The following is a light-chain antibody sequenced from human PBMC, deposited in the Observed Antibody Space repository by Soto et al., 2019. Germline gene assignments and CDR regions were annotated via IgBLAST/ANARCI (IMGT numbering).Light chain of an antibody. CDR1: QSVTSNY. J-gene: IGKJ4*01. CDR2: DAS. Sequence: EIVLTQSPGTLSLSPGERATLSCRASQSVTSNYLAWYQHKPGQAPRLLIYDASSRATGSPDRFSGSGSATDFTLTISRLEPEDFAVYYCQQYGTSPPLSFGGGTKVEI. V-gene: IGKV3-20*01. CDR3: QQYGTSPPLS.